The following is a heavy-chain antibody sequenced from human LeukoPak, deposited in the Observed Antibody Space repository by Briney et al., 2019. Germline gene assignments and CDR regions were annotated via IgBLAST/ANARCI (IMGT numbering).Heavy chain of an antibody. J-gene: IGHJ4*02. Sequence: SETLSLTFTVSGGSINGYYWNWIRQPPGKGLEWIAYIYYSRATDYNPSLKSRVTTSVDASKNQFSLKLSSVTAADTAVYYCARDKVPGDYWGRGTLVTVSS. V-gene: IGHV4-59*01. D-gene: IGHD1-1*01. CDR2: IYYSRAT. CDR3: ARDKVPGDY. CDR1: GGSINGYY.